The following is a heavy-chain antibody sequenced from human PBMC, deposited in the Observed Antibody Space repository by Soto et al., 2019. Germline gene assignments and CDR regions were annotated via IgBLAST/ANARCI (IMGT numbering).Heavy chain of an antibody. J-gene: IGHJ6*02. V-gene: IGHV1-69*06. CDR3: ALLQATIFGVDYGMDV. Sequence: QVQLVQSGAEVKKPGSSVKVSCKASGGTFSSYAISWVRQAPGQGLEWMGGIIPIFGTANYAQKFQGRVTITADNSTSTAYMELSSLRSEDTAVDYCALLQATIFGVDYGMDVWGQGTTVTVSS. CDR2: IIPIFGTA. D-gene: IGHD3-3*01. CDR1: GGTFSSYA.